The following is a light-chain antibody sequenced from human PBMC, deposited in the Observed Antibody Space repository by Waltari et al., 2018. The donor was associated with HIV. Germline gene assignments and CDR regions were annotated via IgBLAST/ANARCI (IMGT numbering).Light chain of an antibody. V-gene: IGLV3-1*01. CDR3: QAWDSRDVV. Sequence: SYELTQPPSVSVSPGQTASITCSGDKLGDKYACWYQQKPGKSPVLVLYQDRKRPSGSPGRFSGSNSGNTATLTISGTQAMDEADYYCQAWDSRDVVFGGGTKLTVL. J-gene: IGLJ2*01. CDR1: KLGDKY. CDR2: QDR.